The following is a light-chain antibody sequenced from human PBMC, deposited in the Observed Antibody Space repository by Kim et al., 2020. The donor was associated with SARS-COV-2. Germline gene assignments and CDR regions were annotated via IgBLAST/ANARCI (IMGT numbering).Light chain of an antibody. V-gene: IGLV3-19*01. Sequence: SSELTKDPAVSVALGQTVRITCQGDSLRSYYATWYQQKPGQAPILVIYGKNNRPSGIPDRFSGYSSGNTAYLTITGTQAGDEADYYCNSRDTNDNVVFGG. CDR2: GKN. J-gene: IGLJ2*01. CDR3: NSRDTNDNVV. CDR1: SLRSYY.